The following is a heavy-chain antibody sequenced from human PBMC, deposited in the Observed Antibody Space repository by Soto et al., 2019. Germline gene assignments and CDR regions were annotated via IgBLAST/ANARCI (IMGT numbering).Heavy chain of an antibody. D-gene: IGHD4-17*01. Sequence: QVQLVESGGGLVKPGGSLRLSCAVSGFTFSDYYMSWIRQAPGKGLGGVSYISRDGTTTYYTDSVRGRFTLSRDNAKNSLYLQMNSLRAEDTAVYYCARGHTTVSTGYWGQGTLVTVSS. CDR3: ARGHTTVSTGY. V-gene: IGHV3-11*01. J-gene: IGHJ4*02. CDR2: ISRDGTTT. CDR1: GFTFSDYY.